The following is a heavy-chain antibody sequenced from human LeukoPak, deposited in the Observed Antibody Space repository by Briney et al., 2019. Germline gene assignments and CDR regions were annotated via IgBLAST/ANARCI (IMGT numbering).Heavy chain of an antibody. Sequence: ASVKVSCKASGYTFTCDYMHWVRQAPGQGLEWIGWTNPNSGGTNYAQKFQGRVTMTRDTSISTAYMELSRLRSDDTAVYYCARELDYYDSSGYSDYWGQGTLVTVSS. CDR3: ARELDYYDSSGYSDY. V-gene: IGHV1-2*02. CDR2: TNPNSGGT. D-gene: IGHD3-22*01. CDR1: GYTFTCDY. J-gene: IGHJ4*02.